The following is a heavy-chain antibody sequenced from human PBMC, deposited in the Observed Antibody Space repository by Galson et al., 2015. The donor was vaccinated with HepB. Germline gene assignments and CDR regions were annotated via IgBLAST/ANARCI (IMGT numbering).Heavy chain of an antibody. CDR2: LSYTGRT. Sequence: SETLSLTCTVSGDSISTYYWSWIRQPPGRGLEWIGALSYTGRTNYSPSLKSRVTISVDTSKNQFSLKMRSVIAADTAVYYCARQPHRSGWGYFDYWGQGTLVSVSS. CDR1: GDSISTYY. CDR3: ARQPHRSGWGYFDY. D-gene: IGHD6-19*01. V-gene: IGHV4-59*08. J-gene: IGHJ4*02.